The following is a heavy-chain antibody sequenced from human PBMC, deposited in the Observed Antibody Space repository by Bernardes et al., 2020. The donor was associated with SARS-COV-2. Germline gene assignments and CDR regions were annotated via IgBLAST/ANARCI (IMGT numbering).Heavy chain of an antibody. CDR3: ARDHFPSGGGAAAGTYFDD. Sequence: SETLYLTCTVSGGSISSSSYYWSWLRQPPGKGLEWLGYIYYSGSTNYNPSLKSRVTISVDTSKNQFSLKLSSVTTADTAVYYCARDHFPSGGGAAAGTYFDDWGQGTLVTVSS. D-gene: IGHD6-13*01. CDR1: GGSISSSSYY. CDR2: IYYSGST. V-gene: IGHV4-61*01. J-gene: IGHJ4*02.